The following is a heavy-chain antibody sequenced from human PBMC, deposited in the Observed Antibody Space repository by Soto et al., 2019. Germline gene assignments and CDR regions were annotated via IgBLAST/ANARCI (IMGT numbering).Heavy chain of an antibody. CDR3: TTVITYSYGSGSPTWFDP. Sequence: GGSLRLSCAASGFTFSNAWMSWVRQAQGKGMEWVGRIKSKTDGGTTDYAAPVKGRFTISRDDSKNTLYLQMNSLKTEDTAVYYCTTVITYSYGSGSPTWFDPWGQGTLVTVSS. CDR2: IKSKTDGGTT. V-gene: IGHV3-15*01. D-gene: IGHD3-10*01. J-gene: IGHJ5*02. CDR1: GFTFSNAW.